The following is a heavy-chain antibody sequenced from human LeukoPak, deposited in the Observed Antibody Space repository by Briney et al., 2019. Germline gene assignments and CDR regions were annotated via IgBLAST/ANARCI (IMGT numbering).Heavy chain of an antibody. V-gene: IGHV3-48*01. CDR2: ISSSGTTI. J-gene: IGHJ6*03. CDR1: GFTFRTSG. CDR3: ARGPVRYFDWSTWGYYYYYMDV. Sequence: GGSLRLSCAASGFTFRTSGMNWVRQAPGKGLEWVSYISSSGTTISYAQSVKGRFTITRDNAQNSLTLHMNTLRADDTAVYYCARGPVRYFDWSTWGYYYYYMDVWGKGTTVTVSS. D-gene: IGHD3-9*01.